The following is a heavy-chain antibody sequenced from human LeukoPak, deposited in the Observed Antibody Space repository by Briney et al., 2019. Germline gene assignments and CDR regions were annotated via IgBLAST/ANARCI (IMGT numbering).Heavy chain of an antibody. D-gene: IGHD4-23*01. CDR1: GGSISSYC. V-gene: IGHV4-59*12. J-gene: IGHJ4*02. CDR2: IYYSGST. CDR3: ARESDYGGNSDY. Sequence: SETLSLTCTVSGGSISSYCWSWIRQPPGKGLEWIGYIYYSGSTYYNPSLKSRVTISVDTSKNQFSLKLSSVTAADTAVYYCARESDYGGNSDYWGQGTLVTVSS.